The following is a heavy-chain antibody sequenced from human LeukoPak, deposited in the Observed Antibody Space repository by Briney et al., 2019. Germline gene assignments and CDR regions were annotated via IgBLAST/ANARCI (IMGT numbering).Heavy chain of an antibody. CDR1: GGSISSGGYY. D-gene: IGHD3-3*01. CDR2: IYYSGST. Sequence: SETLPLTCTVSGGSISSGGYYWSWIRQHPGKGLEWIGYIYYSGSTYYNPSLKSRVTISVDTSKNQFSLKLSSVTAADTAVYYCARMAPLTYYDFWSGYYKYYFDYWGQGTLVTVSS. V-gene: IGHV4-31*03. J-gene: IGHJ4*02. CDR3: ARMAPLTYYDFWSGYYKYYFDY.